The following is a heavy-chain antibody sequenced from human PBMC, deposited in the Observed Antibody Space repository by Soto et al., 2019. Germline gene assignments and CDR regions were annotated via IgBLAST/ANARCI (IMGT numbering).Heavy chain of an antibody. CDR3: ARGRGYSYGPYYFDY. V-gene: IGHV4-31*03. CDR2: IYYSGTT. Sequence: SETLSLTCTVSGGSISSEGYYWSWFRQLPGKGLEWIGDIYYSGTTYHNPSLRSRLTISGDASKNQFSLKLSSVTAADTALYYCARGRGYSYGPYYFDYWGQGTLVTVSS. J-gene: IGHJ4*02. CDR1: GGSISSEGYY. D-gene: IGHD5-18*01.